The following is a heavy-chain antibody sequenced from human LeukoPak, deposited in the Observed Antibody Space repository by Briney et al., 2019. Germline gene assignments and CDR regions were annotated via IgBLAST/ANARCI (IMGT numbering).Heavy chain of an antibody. J-gene: IGHJ4*02. Sequence: PGGSLRLSCAASGFTFINAWMTWVRQAPGKGLEWVGRIKTKTDGGTTDYAVPVKGRFTISRDDSKNTLYLQMNSLKTEDTAVYYCTTDFRPPDGVAITGGQGTLVTVSS. CDR2: IKTKTDGGTT. CDR3: TTDFRPPDGVAIT. V-gene: IGHV3-15*01. CDR1: GFTFINAW. D-gene: IGHD1-20*01.